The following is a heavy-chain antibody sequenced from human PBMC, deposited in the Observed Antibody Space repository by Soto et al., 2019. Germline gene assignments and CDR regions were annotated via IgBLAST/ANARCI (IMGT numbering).Heavy chain of an antibody. V-gene: IGHV4-30-2*01. J-gene: IGHJ4*02. Sequence: PSETLSLTCAVSGCSISSGGYSWSWIRQPPGKGLECIGYIYHSGSTYYNPSLKSRVTISVDRSKNQFSLKLRSVTAADTAVYYCARGPPLLWWSQGTLVTVS. CDR3: ARGPPLLW. D-gene: IGHD2-21*01. CDR1: GCSISSGGYS. CDR2: IYHSGST.